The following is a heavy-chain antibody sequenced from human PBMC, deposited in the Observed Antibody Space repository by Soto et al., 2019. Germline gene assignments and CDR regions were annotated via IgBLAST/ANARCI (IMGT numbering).Heavy chain of an antibody. CDR3: AREGGGSYYSNFDY. J-gene: IGHJ4*02. D-gene: IGHD3-10*01. CDR2: IWFDGSHK. Sequence: QVQLVESRGGVVQPGRSLRLSCAASGFTFRSYNMHWVRQAPGKGLEWVAVIWFDGSHKYSADSLEDRFTVSRDNSKNTLFLQMNSLRAEDTAVYYCAREGGGSYYSNFDYWGQGTLVTVSS. V-gene: IGHV3-33*01. CDR1: GFTFRSYN.